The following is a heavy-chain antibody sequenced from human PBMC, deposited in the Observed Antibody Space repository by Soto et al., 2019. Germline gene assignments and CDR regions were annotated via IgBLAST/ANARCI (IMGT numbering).Heavy chain of an antibody. V-gene: IGHV3-23*01. D-gene: IGHD3-22*01. CDR2: ISGSGGST. CDR3: AKGIEGYYYDSSGYYPSGYYGMDV. Sequence: GGSLRLSCAASGFTFSSYAMSWVRQAPGKGLEWVSAISGSGGSTYYADSVKGRFTISRDNSKNTLYLQMNSLRAEDTAVYYCAKGIEGYYYDSSGYYPSGYYGMDVWGQGTTVTVSS. CDR1: GFTFSSYA. J-gene: IGHJ6*02.